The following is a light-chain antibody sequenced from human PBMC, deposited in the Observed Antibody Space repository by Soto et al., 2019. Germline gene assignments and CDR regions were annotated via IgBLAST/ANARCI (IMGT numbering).Light chain of an antibody. V-gene: IGKV3-15*01. CDR3: QQYNNWPRT. Sequence: PGEIATLSCKASQSFSSSYLAWYQQKPCEARSLLIYVASTRAPGIPARFSGSGSGPEFPLTINSLQPEDFAVYYCQQYNNWPRTFGQGTKVDIK. J-gene: IGKJ1*01. CDR2: VAS. CDR1: QSFSSSY.